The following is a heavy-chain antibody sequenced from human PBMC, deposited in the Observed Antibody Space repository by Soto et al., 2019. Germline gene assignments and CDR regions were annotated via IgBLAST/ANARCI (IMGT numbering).Heavy chain of an antibody. CDR3: ARDRITTRWDAFDL. CDR1: GGTFTTYI. V-gene: IGHV1-69*08. D-gene: IGHD3-3*01. Sequence: QVQLVQSGAEVKKPGSSVKVSCKAPGGTFTTYIISWVRQAPGQGLEWMGRIIPIPDITNYAQKFQGRVTITAVKSTSTAYMELRSLRSEDTAVYYCARDRITTRWDAFDLWGKGTMVTVSS. J-gene: IGHJ3*01. CDR2: IIPIPDIT.